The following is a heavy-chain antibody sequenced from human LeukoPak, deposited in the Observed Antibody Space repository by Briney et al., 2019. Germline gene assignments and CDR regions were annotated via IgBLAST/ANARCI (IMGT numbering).Heavy chain of an antibody. J-gene: IGHJ6*03. Sequence: SETLSLTXAVSGYSISSGYYWGWIRQPPGKGLEWIGSIYHSGSTYYNPSLKSRVTISVDTSKNQFSLKLSSVTAADTAVYYCARLLSSNYYYYYYIDVWGKGTTVTVSS. CDR2: IYHSGST. CDR1: GYSISSGYY. V-gene: IGHV4-38-2*01. CDR3: ARLLSSNYYYYYYIDV. D-gene: IGHD6-13*01.